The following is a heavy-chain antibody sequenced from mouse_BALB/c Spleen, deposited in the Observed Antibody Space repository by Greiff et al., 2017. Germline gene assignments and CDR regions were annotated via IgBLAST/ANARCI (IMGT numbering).Heavy chain of an antibody. Sequence: EVQRVESGPGLVKPSQSLSLTCTVTGYSITSDYAWNWIRQFPGNKLEWMGYISYSGSTSYNPSLKSRISITRDTSKNQFFLQLNSVTTEDTATYYCARPSYDGYQYYFDYWGQGTTLTVSS. J-gene: IGHJ2*01. D-gene: IGHD2-9*01. CDR2: ISYSGST. CDR1: GYSITSDYA. V-gene: IGHV3-2*02. CDR3: ARPSYDGYQYYFDY.